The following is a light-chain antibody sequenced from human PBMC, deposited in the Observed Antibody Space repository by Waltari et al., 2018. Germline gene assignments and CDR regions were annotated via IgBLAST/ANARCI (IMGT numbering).Light chain of an antibody. V-gene: IGKV3-20*01. CDR2: GAS. CDR1: QCVSSSY. J-gene: IGKJ1*01. Sequence: EIVLTQSPGTLSLSPVERATLSCRASQCVSSSYLAWYQQKPGQAPRLLIYGASSRATGIPDRFSGSGSGTDFTLTISRLEPEDFAFYYCQQYGNSPVTFGQGTKVEIK. CDR3: QQYGNSPVT.